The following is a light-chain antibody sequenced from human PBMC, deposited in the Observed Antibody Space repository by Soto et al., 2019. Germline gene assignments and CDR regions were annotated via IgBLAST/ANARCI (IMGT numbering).Light chain of an antibody. V-gene: IGKV3-20*01. CDR1: QLVRSSL. Sequence: IVLTHSPGTLSLSTWERSTLSCSVSQLVRSSLLAWYQQKTGQAPRLLIYGASNRATGIPDRFSGSGSETDFTLTISGLEPEDFAVYYCQNYGNSPWTFGQGTKVDI. CDR2: GAS. CDR3: QNYGNSPWT. J-gene: IGKJ1*01.